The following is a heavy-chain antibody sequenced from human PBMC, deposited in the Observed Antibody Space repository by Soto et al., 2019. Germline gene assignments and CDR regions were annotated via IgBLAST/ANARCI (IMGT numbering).Heavy chain of an antibody. CDR1: GFTLSSNG. CDR3: AITINFGLPGNGMDV. V-gene: IGHV3-33*03. Sequence: GESLTLTCAASGFTLSSNGIHWGRQGPGNGLEWVAFLWYDGSDKYYADSVKGRFTISRDNARNSLFLQMNSLRAEDTAVYYCAITINFGLPGNGMDVWGQGTTVTVSS. J-gene: IGHJ6*02. CDR2: LWYDGSDK. D-gene: IGHD3-16*01.